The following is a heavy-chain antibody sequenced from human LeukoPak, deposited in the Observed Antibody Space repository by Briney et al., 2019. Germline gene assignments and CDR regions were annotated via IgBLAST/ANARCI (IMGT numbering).Heavy chain of an antibody. D-gene: IGHD6-25*01. V-gene: IGHV4-4*09. J-gene: IGHJ4*02. CDR3: AGIPAT. Sequence: SETLSLTCTVSGGSFSPYYWSWIRQTPGKGLEWIGYIYTSGTTNYNPSLKSRVTISVDTSKNQFSLNLNSVTAADTAVYYCAGIPATWGQGTLVTVSS. CDR2: IYTSGTT. CDR1: GGSFSPYY.